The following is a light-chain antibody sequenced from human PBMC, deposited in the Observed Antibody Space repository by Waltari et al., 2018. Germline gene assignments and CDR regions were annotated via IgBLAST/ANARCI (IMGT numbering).Light chain of an antibody. J-gene: IGKJ4*01. CDR3: QHYYSAPVT. CDR2: CAY. Sequence: DIVMTQSPDSLSVSLGERATINSKSIRSVLYRPNNKNYLACSQQKPGHPPKLLLSCAYTRESGVPERFSGSGSGTDFALTISSLQAEDVAVYFCQHYYSAPVTFGGGTRVEIQ. CDR1: RSVLYRPNNKNY. V-gene: IGKV4-1*01.